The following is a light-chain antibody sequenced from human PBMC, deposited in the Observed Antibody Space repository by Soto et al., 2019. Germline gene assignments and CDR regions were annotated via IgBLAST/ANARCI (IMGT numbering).Light chain of an antibody. CDR1: QSFTSRS. V-gene: IGKV3-20*01. Sequence: EIVLTQSPGTLSLSPGERATLSCRASQSFTSRSLAWYQQKPGLAPRLLISGASNRAAGIPDRFSGSGSGTDFTLTISRLEPEDFAVYHCQQYDSSPRTFGQGTKVDI. CDR2: GAS. CDR3: QQYDSSPRT. J-gene: IGKJ1*01.